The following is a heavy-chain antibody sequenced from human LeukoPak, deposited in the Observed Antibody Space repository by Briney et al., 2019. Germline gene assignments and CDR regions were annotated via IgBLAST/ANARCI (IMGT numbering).Heavy chain of an antibody. V-gene: IGHV1-2*02. CDR1: GYTFTGYY. CDR2: INPNSGGT. CDR3: ARDLKIAAAGPVDY. Sequence: ASVKVSCKASGYTFTGYYVHWVRQAPGQGLEWMGWINPNSGGTNYAQKFQGRVTMTRDTSISTAYMELSRLRSDDTAVYYCARDLKIAAAGPVDYWGQGTLVTVSS. D-gene: IGHD6-13*01. J-gene: IGHJ4*02.